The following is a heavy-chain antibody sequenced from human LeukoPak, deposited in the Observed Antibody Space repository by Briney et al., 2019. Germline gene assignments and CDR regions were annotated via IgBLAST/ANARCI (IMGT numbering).Heavy chain of an antibody. CDR2: IIPIFGTA. V-gene: IGHV1-69*13. CDR3: EAQGPRFDY. CDR1: GGTFSSYA. Sequence: GASVKVSCEASGGTFSSYAISWVRQAPGQGLEWMGGIIPIFGTANYAQKFQGRVTITADESTSTAYMELSSLRSEDTAVYYCEAQGPRFDYWGQGTLVTVSS. J-gene: IGHJ4*02.